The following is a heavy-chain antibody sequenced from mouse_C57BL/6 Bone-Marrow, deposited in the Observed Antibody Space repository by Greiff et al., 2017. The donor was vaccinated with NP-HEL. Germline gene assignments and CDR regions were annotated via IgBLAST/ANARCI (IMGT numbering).Heavy chain of an antibody. CDR1: GYTFTCYL. D-gene: IGHD1-1*01. J-gene: IGHJ2*01. V-gene: IGHV1-72*01. CDR3: ARYYYGSSSFDY. Sequence: VKLQQPGAELVKPGASVKLSCKASGYTFTCYLMHWVKQRPGRGLEWIGMVDPNSGGTKYNEKYKSKATLTVDKTARTAYRQRNSLTSEDSAVYYCARYYYGSSSFDYWGRGTTLTVSS. CDR2: VDPNSGGT.